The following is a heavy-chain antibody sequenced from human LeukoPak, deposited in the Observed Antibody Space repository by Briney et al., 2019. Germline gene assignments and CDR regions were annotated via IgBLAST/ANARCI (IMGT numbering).Heavy chain of an antibody. CDR3: ARECSGSYNHVWGY. J-gene: IGHJ4*02. CDR1: GYTFTGYY. CDR2: IDPNSGGT. Sequence: ASVKVSCKASGYTFTGYYIHWMRQAPGQGLVWMGWIDPNSGGTNYAQRFQGRVTMTRDTSISTAYMELNRLTSDDTAVYYCARECSGSYNHVWGYWGQGTLVTVSS. D-gene: IGHD1-26*01. V-gene: IGHV1-2*02.